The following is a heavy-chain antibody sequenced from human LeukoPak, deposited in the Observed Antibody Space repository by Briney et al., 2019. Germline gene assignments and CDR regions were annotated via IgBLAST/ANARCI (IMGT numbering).Heavy chain of an antibody. V-gene: IGHV4-39*01. J-gene: IGHJ4*02. Sequence: PSETLSLTCTVSGGSISSSSYYWGWIRQPPGKGLEWIGSIYYSGSTYYNPSLKSRVTISVDTSKNQFSLKLSSVTAADTAVYYCARWRYEQYYFDYWGQGTLVTVSS. CDR3: ARWRYEQYYFDY. CDR2: IYYSGST. D-gene: IGHD1-14*01. CDR1: GGSISSSSYY.